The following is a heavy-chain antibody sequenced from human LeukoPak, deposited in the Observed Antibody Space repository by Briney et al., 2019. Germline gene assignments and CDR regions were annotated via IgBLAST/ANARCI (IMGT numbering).Heavy chain of an antibody. V-gene: IGHV3-23*01. CDR2: ISGSGGST. Sequence: GGSLRLSCAASGFTFSSYAVSWVRQAPGKGLEWVSAISGSGGSTYYADSVKGRFTISRDNSKNTLYLQMNSLRAEDTAVYYCARTIYGDYYFDYWGQGTLVTVSS. J-gene: IGHJ4*02. D-gene: IGHD4-17*01. CDR1: GFTFSSYA. CDR3: ARTIYGDYYFDY.